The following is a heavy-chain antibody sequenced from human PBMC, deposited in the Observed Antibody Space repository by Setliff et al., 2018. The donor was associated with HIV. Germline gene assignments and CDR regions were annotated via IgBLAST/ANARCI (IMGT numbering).Heavy chain of an antibody. CDR1: GYTFIDYY. V-gene: IGHV1-2*02. D-gene: IGHD2-21*02. CDR2: INTDNGIT. J-gene: IGHJ4*02. Sequence: ASVKVSCKASGYTFIDYYIHWVRQAPGRGLEWMGWINTDNGITEYAENFQGRVAMTRGTSMSTAYMELNRLTFDDTAVYYCATDQGRGGGDYYFDYWGQGTLVTVSS. CDR3: ATDQGRGGGDYYFDY.